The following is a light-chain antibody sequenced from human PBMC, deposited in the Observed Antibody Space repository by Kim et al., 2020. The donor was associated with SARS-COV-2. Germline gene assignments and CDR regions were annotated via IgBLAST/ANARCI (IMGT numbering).Light chain of an antibody. Sequence: SSELTQDPAVSVALGQTVRITCQGYSLRSYYASWYQQKPGQAPVLVIYGKNNRPSGIPDRFYGSSSGNTASLTITGAQAEDEADNYCNSRDSSGNHQWV. CDR1: SLRSYY. J-gene: IGLJ3*02. V-gene: IGLV3-19*01. CDR3: NSRDSSGNHQWV. CDR2: GKN.